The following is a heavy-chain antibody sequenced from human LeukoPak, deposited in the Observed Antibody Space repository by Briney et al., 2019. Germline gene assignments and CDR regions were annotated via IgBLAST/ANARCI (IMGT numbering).Heavy chain of an antibody. D-gene: IGHD6-19*01. Sequence: GGSLRLSCVASGFPFSSYGMHWVRQAPGKGLEWVAVIWYDGSDKYYADSVKGRFTVSRDNSKNTLYLQMNSLRAEDTAVYYCATAVASSSGWYADYWGQGTLVTVSS. CDR2: IWYDGSDK. CDR1: GFPFSSYG. J-gene: IGHJ4*02. CDR3: ATAVASSSGWYADY. V-gene: IGHV3-33*01.